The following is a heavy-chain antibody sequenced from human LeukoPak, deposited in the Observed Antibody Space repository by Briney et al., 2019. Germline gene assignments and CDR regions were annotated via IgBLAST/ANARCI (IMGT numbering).Heavy chain of an antibody. CDR2: ISYDGSNK. V-gene: IGHV3-30-3*01. Sequence: HPGGSLRLSCAASGFTFSSYAMHWVRQAPGKGLEWVAVISYDGSNKYYADSVKGRFTISRDNAKNTVYLQINSLRDEDTAVYYCARICSSTDCLIPDWGQRTLVTVSS. J-gene: IGHJ4*02. D-gene: IGHD2-2*01. CDR1: GFTFSSYA. CDR3: ARICSSTDCLIPD.